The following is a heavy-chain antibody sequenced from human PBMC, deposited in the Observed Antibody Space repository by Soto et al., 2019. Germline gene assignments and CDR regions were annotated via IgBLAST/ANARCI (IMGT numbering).Heavy chain of an antibody. V-gene: IGHV3-30*18. CDR2: ISNDGSNK. CDR3: AKWNYPQSD. D-gene: IGHD1-7*01. CDR1: GFTFNTYC. J-gene: IGHJ4*02. Sequence: QVQLVESGGGVVQPGQSLRLSCAASGFTFNTYCMHWVRQAPGKGPEWVAVISNDGSNKYYADSVKGRFTISRDNSKTTLYLPMNSLRAEDTAVYYCAKWNYPQSDWGQGTLVTVSS.